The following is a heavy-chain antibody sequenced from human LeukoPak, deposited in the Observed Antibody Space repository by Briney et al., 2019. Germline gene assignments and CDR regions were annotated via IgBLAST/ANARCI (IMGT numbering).Heavy chain of an antibody. J-gene: IGHJ4*02. V-gene: IGHV4-31*03. CDR2: IYYSGST. Sequence: PSETLSLTCTVSGGSISSGGYYWGWIRQHPGKGLEWIGYIYYSGSTYYNPSLKSRVTISVDTSKNQSSLKLSSVTAADTAVYYCARVWNDYGDYVPDYWGQGTLVTVSS. CDR3: ARVWNDYGDYVPDY. CDR1: GGSISSGGYY. D-gene: IGHD4-17*01.